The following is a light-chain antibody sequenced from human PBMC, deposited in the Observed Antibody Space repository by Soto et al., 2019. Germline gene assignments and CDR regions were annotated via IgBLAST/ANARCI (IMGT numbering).Light chain of an antibody. J-gene: IGLJ1*01. V-gene: IGLV2-18*01. CDR2: DVN. CDR1: TTDIDNYDS. CDR3: SLYSSNGSLI. Sequence: QSVLTQPPSVSGSPGQSVTISCTATTTDIDNYDSVSWYQQARGTAPKLIIYDVNNRPSGAPDSFSGSTSGNTASLPISGLQAEDETDYFCSLYSSNGSLIFGPGTKGHRP.